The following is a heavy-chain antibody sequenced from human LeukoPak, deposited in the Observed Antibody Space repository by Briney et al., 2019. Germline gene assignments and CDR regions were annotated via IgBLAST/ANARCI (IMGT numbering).Heavy chain of an antibody. Sequence: PGGSLRLSCVGSGFTFSSYAMSWVRQTPEKGLEWVSGFSGGSDNTYYADSVKGRFTISRDNSKNTLYLHMNALRAEDTAVYYCAKMTGISLVRGVPDYWGQGTLVTVSS. CDR1: GFTFSSYA. D-gene: IGHD3-10*01. J-gene: IGHJ4*02. CDR3: AKMTGISLVRGVPDY. V-gene: IGHV3-23*01. CDR2: FSGGSDNT.